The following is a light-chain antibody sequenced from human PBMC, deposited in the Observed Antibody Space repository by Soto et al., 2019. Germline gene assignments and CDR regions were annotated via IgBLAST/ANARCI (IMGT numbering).Light chain of an antibody. CDR2: EVN. J-gene: IGLJ2*01. CDR1: SSDIGRYNR. Sequence: QSALTQPPSVSRSPGQSVTISCTGTSSDIGRYNRVSWYHQPPGAAPKLIIYEVNNRPSGVPDRFSGSKSGNTASLTISGLQAEDEANYFCSSSTTSSTVIVGGGTKLTVL. CDR3: SSSTTSSTVI. V-gene: IGLV2-18*02.